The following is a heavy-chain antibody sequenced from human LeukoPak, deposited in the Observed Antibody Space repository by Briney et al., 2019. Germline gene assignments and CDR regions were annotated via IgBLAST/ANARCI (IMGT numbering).Heavy chain of an antibody. CDR3: AKDRVVPAAIPDY. CDR1: GFTFSSYG. D-gene: IGHD2-2*02. CDR2: IRYDGSNK. J-gene: IGHJ4*02. V-gene: IGHV3-30*02. Sequence: GGSLRLSCAASGFTFSSYGMHWVRQAPGKGLEWVAFIRYDGSNKYYADSVKGRFTISRDDSKNTLYLQMNSLRAEDTAVYYCAKDRVVPAAIPDYWGQGTLVTVSS.